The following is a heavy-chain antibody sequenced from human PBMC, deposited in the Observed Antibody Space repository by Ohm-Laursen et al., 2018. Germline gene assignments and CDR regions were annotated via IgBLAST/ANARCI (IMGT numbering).Heavy chain of an antibody. CDR1: GGSISGYY. D-gene: IGHD1-26*01. J-gene: IGHJ4*02. Sequence: PSETLSLTCSVSGGSISGYYWSWIRQPPGKGLEWVGYIYDSGSTKYNPSLKSRVTISVDTSKTQFSLRLSSVTAADTAVYYCARGRWVGVTGYYFDYWGQGTLVTVSS. CDR3: ARGRWVGVTGYYFDY. V-gene: IGHV4-59*08. CDR2: IYDSGST.